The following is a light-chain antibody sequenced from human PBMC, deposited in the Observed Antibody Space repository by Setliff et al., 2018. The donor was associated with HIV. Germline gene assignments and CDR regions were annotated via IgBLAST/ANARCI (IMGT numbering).Light chain of an antibody. CDR2: DVN. J-gene: IGLJ1*01. CDR3: CSYSRGSTYV. V-gene: IGLV2-14*03. CDR1: SNDIGRFNY. Sequence: QSALTQPASVTGAPGQSITISCTGTSNDIGRFNYVSWYKQFPGKGPTLVIFDVNQRPSGVSNRFSGSKSGNIASLIISGLQAEDEADYFCCSYSRGSTYVFGTGTKVT.